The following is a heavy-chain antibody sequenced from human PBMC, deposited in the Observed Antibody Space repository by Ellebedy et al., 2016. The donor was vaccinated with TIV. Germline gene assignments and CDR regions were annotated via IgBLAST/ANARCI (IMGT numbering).Heavy chain of an antibody. Sequence: PGGSLRLSCAASGFTFSSYAMSWVRQAPGKGLEWVSAISGSGGSTYYADSVKGRFTISRDNSKNTLYLQMNSLRAEDTAVYYCAKEGGHGSGSYLLYYYYGMDVWGQGTTVTVSS. CDR1: GFTFSSYA. J-gene: IGHJ6*02. CDR3: AKEGGHGSGSYLLYYYYGMDV. CDR2: ISGSGGST. V-gene: IGHV3-23*01. D-gene: IGHD3-10*01.